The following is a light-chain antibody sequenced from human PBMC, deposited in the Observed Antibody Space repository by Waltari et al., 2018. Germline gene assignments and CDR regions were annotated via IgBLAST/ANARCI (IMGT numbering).Light chain of an antibody. J-gene: IGLJ2*01. V-gene: IGLV3-27*01. CDR3: YSVADKNVV. CDR1: LLAKKY. CDR2: KDT. Sequence: SYELTQPSSVSVSPGQTARITCSGDLLAKKYARWFQQKPGQAPVLVIYKDTERPSVIPDRFSGSSSGTTVTLTISGAQVDDEADYYCYSVADKNVVFGGGTKLTVL.